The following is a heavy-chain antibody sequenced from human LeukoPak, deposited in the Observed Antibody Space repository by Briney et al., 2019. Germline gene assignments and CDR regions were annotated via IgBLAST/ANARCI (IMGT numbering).Heavy chain of an antibody. CDR1: GYTFTSYY. D-gene: IGHD3-22*01. J-gene: IGHJ3*02. CDR2: INPSGGST. CDR3: ARDLPSPYYYDSSGYYYDDAFDI. Sequence: ASVKVSCKASGYTFTSYYMHWVRRAPGQGLEWMGIINPSGGSTSYAQKFQGRVTMTRDTSTSTVYMELSSLRSEDTAVYYCARDLPSPYYYDSSGYYYDDAFDIWGQGTMVTVSS. V-gene: IGHV1-46*01.